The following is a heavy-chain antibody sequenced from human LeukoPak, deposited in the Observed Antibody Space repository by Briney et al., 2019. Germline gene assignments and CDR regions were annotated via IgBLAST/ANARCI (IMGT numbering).Heavy chain of an antibody. D-gene: IGHD2-2*02. CDR2: MYYSGINY. Sequence: KPSETLSLTCTVSGDSIGSSSYYWAWIRQPPGKGLEWIGSMYYSGINYYYNPSLKSRVTISVDTSKNEFSLELSSVTDADTAAYYCARQVYTEWYFDLWGRGTQVTVSS. CDR1: GDSIGSSSYY. V-gene: IGHV4-39*01. J-gene: IGHJ2*01. CDR3: ARQVYTEWYFDL.